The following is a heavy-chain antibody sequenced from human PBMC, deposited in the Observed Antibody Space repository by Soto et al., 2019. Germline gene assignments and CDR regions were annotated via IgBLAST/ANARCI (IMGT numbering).Heavy chain of an antibody. CDR2: MNPNSGNT. D-gene: IGHD3-3*01. V-gene: IGHV1-8*01. CDR3: ARITHYDFWSGFLGHMDV. J-gene: IGHJ6*03. Sequence: GASVKVSCKASGYTFTSYDINWVRQATGQGLEWMGWMNPNSGNTGYAQKFQGRVTMTRNTSISTAYMELSSLRSEDTAVYYCARITHYDFWSGFLGHMDVWGKGTTVTVSS. CDR1: GYTFTSYD.